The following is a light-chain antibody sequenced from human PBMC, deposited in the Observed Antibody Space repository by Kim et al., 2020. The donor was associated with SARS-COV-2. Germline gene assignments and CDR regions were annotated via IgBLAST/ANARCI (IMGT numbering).Light chain of an antibody. Sequence: GRSITISCTGTGSDVGGDNYVSWYQQHPGKAPRRMIDDVSNRPSGVSNRFSGSKSGNTASLTISGLQAEDEADYYCSSYTSSSTLVFGGGTQLTVL. CDR1: GSDVGGDNY. V-gene: IGLV2-14*03. J-gene: IGLJ3*02. CDR3: SSYTSSSTLV. CDR2: DVS.